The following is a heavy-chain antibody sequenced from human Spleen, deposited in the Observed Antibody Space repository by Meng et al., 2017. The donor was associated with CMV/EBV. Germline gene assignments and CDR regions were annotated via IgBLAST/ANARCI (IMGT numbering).Heavy chain of an antibody. CDR1: GGSINTGGYF. V-gene: IGHV4-31*03. CDR3: ARAPNYYGSGSHPNWFDP. D-gene: IGHD3-10*01. CDR2: FYYSGST. Sequence: SETLSLTCTVSGGSINTGGYFWSWIRQLPGKGLEWIGDFYYSGSTYYNPSLKSRVTISVDTSKNQFSLKLSSVTAADTAVYYCARAPNYYGSGSHPNWFDPWGQGTLVTVSS. J-gene: IGHJ5*02.